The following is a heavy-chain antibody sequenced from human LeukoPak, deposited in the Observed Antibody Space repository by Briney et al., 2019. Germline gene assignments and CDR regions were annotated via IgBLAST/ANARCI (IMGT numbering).Heavy chain of an antibody. Sequence: SETLSLTCTVSGGSISSSSNYWGWLRQPPGKGLEWFGSIYYSGSTYYNPSLKSRVTISVDTSKNQFSLKLSSVTAADTAVYYCAKAAAGTRDAFDIWGQGTMVTVSS. J-gene: IGHJ3*02. CDR1: GGSISSSSNY. CDR3: AKAAAGTRDAFDI. CDR2: IYYSGST. V-gene: IGHV4-39*01. D-gene: IGHD6-13*01.